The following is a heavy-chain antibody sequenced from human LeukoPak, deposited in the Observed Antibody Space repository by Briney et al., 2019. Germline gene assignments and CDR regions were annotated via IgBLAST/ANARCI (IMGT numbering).Heavy chain of an antibody. CDR1: GGSISSSTYF. CDR2: ISYSGDT. J-gene: IGHJ4*02. CDR3: ATDTGSRFAY. D-gene: IGHD1-26*01. V-gene: IGHV4-39*07. Sequence: SETLSLTCTVSGGSISSSTYFWGWIRQPPGKELEWIGSISYSGDTYYNPSPKSRVTISIDTSKNQFSLKLRSVTAADTAVYYCATDTGSRFAYWGLGALVTVSS.